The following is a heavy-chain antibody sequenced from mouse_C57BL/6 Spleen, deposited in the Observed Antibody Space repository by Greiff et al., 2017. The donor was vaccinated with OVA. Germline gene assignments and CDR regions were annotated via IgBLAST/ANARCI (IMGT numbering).Heavy chain of an antibody. Sequence: QVQLQQSGPELVKPGASVKLSCKASGYTFTSYDINWVKQRPGQGLEWIGWIFPSDGSTTYNEQFKGKATLTVDTSASTAYMELHSLTSEDSAVYFCARCITTVDYYAMDYWGQGTSVTVAS. V-gene: IGHV1-85*01. CDR1: GYTFTSYD. D-gene: IGHD1-1*01. CDR3: ARCITTVDYYAMDY. J-gene: IGHJ4*01. CDR2: IFPSDGST.